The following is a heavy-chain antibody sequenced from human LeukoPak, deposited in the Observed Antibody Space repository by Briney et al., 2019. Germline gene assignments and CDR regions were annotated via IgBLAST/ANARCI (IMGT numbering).Heavy chain of an antibody. V-gene: IGHV1-18*01. CDR3: AREDYYDSSGYYYDY. CDR1: GYTFTSYG. CDR2: ISAYNGNT. Sequence: ASVKVSCKASGYTFTSYGISWVRQAPGQGLEWMGWISAYNGNTNYAQKLQGRVTMTTDTSTSTAYMELRSLRSDDTAVYYCAREDYYDSSGYYYDYWGQGTLVTVSS. D-gene: IGHD3-22*01. J-gene: IGHJ4*02.